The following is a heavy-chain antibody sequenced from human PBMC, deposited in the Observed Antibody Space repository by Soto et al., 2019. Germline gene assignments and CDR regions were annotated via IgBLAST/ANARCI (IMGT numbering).Heavy chain of an antibody. D-gene: IGHD6-13*01. Sequence: ASVKVSCKASGYSFISYAIYWVRQAPGQRLEWMGCINAGNANTKYSQKFQGRVTISRDTSASTAYMELSSLRSEDSAVYYCAGGGSSSWTSLYSWGQGTLVTVS. J-gene: IGHJ4*02. CDR2: INAGNANT. CDR1: GYSFISYA. CDR3: AGGGSSSWTSLYS. V-gene: IGHV1-3*01.